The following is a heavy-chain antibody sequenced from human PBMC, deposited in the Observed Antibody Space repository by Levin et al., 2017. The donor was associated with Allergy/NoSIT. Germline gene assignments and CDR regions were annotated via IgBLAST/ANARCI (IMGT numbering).Heavy chain of an antibody. J-gene: IGHJ6*02. V-gene: IGHV3-13*01. CDR1: GFTFRNYD. Sequence: GGSLRLSCAASGFTFRNYDMQWVRQVTGKGLEWVSTISTAGDTYYVGSVKGRFTISRETAKNSLYLQMNSLRAGDTAVYYCARGTNIYSSSMDALDVWGQGTSVTVSS. CDR3: ARGTNIYSSSMDALDV. CDR2: ISTAGDT. D-gene: IGHD6-6*01.